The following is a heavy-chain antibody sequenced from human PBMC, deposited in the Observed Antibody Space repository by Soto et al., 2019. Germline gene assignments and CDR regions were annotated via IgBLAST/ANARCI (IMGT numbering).Heavy chain of an antibody. V-gene: IGHV3-30-3*01. CDR1: GFTFSSYA. CDR2: ISYYGSNK. Sequence: QVQLVESGGGVVQPGRSLRLSCAASGFTFSSYAMHWVRQAPGKGLEWVAVISYYGSNKYYADSVKGRFTIARDSSKNTLYLQMNSLRAEDTAVYYCARNQENSSGYYLFGYWGQGTLVTVSS. J-gene: IGHJ4*02. D-gene: IGHD3-22*01. CDR3: ARNQENSSGYYLFGY.